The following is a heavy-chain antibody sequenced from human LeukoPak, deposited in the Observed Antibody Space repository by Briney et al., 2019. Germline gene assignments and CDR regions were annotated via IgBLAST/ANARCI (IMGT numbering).Heavy chain of an antibody. V-gene: IGHV4-4*07. CDR2: IYTTGKT. J-gene: IGHJ4*02. CDR3: ARYSGSGYGMFYFDY. Sequence: PSETLSLTCNVSLDSISSFYWSWIRQSAGAGLEWIGRIYTTGKTDYNPSLKSRVTVSVDTSRNQVSLKLRSVTAADTAVYYCARYSGSGYGMFYFDYWGQGTLVTVSS. D-gene: IGHD5-12*01. CDR1: LDSISSFY.